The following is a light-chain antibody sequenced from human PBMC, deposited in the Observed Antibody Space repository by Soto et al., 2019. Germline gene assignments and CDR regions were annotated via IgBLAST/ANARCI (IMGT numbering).Light chain of an antibody. CDR3: QQYGDSPRT. J-gene: IGKJ5*01. CDR1: QSVNIY. V-gene: IGKV3D-15*01. CDR2: GAS. Sequence: EIVMTQSPATLSVSPGERATLSCRASQSVNIYLAWYQQKPGQAPRLLIFGASSRATGIPARFSGSGSGTDFTLTISSLEPEDFAVYYCQQYGDSPRTFGQGTRLEIK.